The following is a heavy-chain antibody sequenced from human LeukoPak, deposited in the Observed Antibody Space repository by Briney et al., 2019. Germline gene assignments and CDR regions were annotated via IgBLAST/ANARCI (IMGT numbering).Heavy chain of an antibody. D-gene: IGHD2-21*02. J-gene: IGHJ5*02. CDR3: ARSPNCGGDCS. CDR2: IDSDGTRT. Sequence: GGSLRLSCAASGFAFSTYWMHWVRQAPGKGLVWVSRIDSDGTRTTYADSVKGRLTISRDNAKNTLYLQMNSLRAEGTAVYYCARSPNCGGDCSWGQGTLVTVSS. CDR1: GFAFSTYW. V-gene: IGHV3-74*01.